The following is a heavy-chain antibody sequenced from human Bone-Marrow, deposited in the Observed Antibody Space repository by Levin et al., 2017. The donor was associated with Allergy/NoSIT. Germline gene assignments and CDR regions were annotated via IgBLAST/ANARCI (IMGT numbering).Heavy chain of an antibody. CDR1: GYDFTGYY. D-gene: IGHD6-19*01. V-gene: IGHV1-2*06. CDR3: ARRNSVTPVAGAWCFDY. Sequence: ASVKVSCKTFGYDFTGYYIYWVRQAPGQGLEWMGRINPYSGATYYAQNFEGRVTLTRDTSSSTAFLELSGLTSDHRALYYCARRNSVTPVAGAWCFDYWGQGSLVTVSS. CDR2: INPYSGAT. J-gene: IGHJ4*02.